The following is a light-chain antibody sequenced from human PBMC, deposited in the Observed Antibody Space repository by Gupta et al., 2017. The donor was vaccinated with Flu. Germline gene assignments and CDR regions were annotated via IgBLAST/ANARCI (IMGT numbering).Light chain of an antibody. J-gene: IGLJ3*02. CDR3: CEHAGRHTWV. V-gene: IGLV2-11*01. CDR2: DVT. CDR1: SDVGGFNH. Sequence: QSALTQPRSVSGSPGQSVTIPCSSDVGGFNHVSWYQQHPGKAPKLMIYDVTWRPSGVPDRFSGSKSSNTASLTISVLQAEDEGVYCCCEHAGRHTWVFGGGTELTVL.